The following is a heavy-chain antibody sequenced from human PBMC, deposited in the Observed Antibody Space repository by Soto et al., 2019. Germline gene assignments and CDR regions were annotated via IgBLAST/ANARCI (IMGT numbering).Heavy chain of an antibody. Sequence: QVQLVESGGGVVKPGKSLRLSCAASGFSFDTYGMHWVRQAPGKGLEWVAVISSHGSNKYYADSVKGRFTISRDDSKNTVFLHMNSLRTEDTALYYCAKDPGWRYSCGWAFDYWGQGTLVTVSS. CDR3: AKDPGWRYSCGWAFDY. D-gene: IGHD5-18*01. V-gene: IGHV3-30*18. CDR1: GFSFDTYG. J-gene: IGHJ4*02. CDR2: ISSHGSNK.